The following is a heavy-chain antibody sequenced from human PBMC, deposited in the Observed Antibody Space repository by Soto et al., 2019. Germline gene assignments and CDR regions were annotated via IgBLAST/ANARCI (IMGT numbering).Heavy chain of an antibody. Sequence: SVKVSCTASGGNFSSYAISWVLQAPGQGLEWMGWTIPIFGTANYAQKIQGRVKITADESTSTAYMELSSLRSEDTAVYYCARESDYDYVWGSYRYQALDYWGQGTLVTVS. D-gene: IGHD3-16*02. V-gene: IGHV1-69*13. J-gene: IGHJ4*02. CDR3: ARESDYDYVWGSYRYQALDY. CDR2: TIPIFGTA. CDR1: GGNFSSYA.